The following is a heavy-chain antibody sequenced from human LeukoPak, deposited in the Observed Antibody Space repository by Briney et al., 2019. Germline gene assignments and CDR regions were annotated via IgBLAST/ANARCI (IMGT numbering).Heavy chain of an antibody. CDR3: ARGDYVDYFDY. V-gene: IGHV3-53*01. J-gene: IGHJ4*02. D-gene: IGHD4-17*01. CDR2: IYSGGST. CDR1: GFTVSSNY. Sequence: PGGSLRLSCAASGFTVSSNYMSWVRQAPGKGLEWVSVIYSGGSTYYADSVKGRFTISRDNSKNTLYLQMNSLRAEDTAVYYCARGDYVDYFDYWGQGTLVTVSS.